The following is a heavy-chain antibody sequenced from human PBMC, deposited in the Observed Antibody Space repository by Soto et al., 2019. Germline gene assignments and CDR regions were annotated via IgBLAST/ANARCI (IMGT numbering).Heavy chain of an antibody. D-gene: IGHD1-1*01. CDR1: GYSFITFG. CDR3: ARAPGAATGFDP. CDR2: ISPNTGDT. Sequence: GASVKVSCKAAGYSFITFGISWVRQAPGQGLEWMGWISPNTGDTNYAQNLQGRVALTTDTSTRTAYMELRSLTSDDTAVYYCARAPGAATGFDPWGQGTLVTVSS. V-gene: IGHV1-18*01. J-gene: IGHJ5*02.